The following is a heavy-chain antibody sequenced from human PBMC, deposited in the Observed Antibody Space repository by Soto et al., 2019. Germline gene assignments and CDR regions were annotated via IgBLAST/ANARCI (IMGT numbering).Heavy chain of an antibody. CDR2: MSGSSSTT. CDR1: GLTFSNYA. J-gene: IGHJ6*02. D-gene: IGHD2-21*02. Sequence: GGSLRLSCAPSGLTFSNYAMSWVRQAPGGGLEWVSSMSGSSSTTYYSDSVRGRFTISRDNSKNTLYLQMNSLRAEDTAVYYCAKLNKPHRDDYGMDVWGQGTTVTVSS. CDR3: AKLNKPHRDDYGMDV. V-gene: IGHV3-23*01.